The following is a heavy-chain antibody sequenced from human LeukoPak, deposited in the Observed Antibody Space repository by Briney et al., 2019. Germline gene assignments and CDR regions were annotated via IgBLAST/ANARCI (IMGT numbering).Heavy chain of an antibody. V-gene: IGHV2-5*01. CDR3: AHTGSNDWYLKGSYFDY. CDR1: GFSLSSSGAG. D-gene: IGHD3-9*01. Sequence: SGPRLVNPTQTLTLTCTFSGFSLSSSGAGVGWVRQPPGKALEWLAFMYWNDDKRFSPSLNTRLTITKDTYKNQVVLTMTNMDPVDTATYYCAHTGSNDWYLKGSYFDYWGQGTLVTVSS. J-gene: IGHJ4*02. CDR2: MYWNDDK.